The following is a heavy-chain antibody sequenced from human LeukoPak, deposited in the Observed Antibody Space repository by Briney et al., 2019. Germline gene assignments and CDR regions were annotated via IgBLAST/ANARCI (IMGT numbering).Heavy chain of an antibody. CDR2: INHSGST. Sequence: NTSETLSLTCAVYGGSFSDYYWSWIRQPPGKGLEWIGNINHSGSTNYNPSLKSRVTISVDTSKNQFSLKLSSVTAADTAVYYCARLDYYDYSDYEGLDVWGQGTTVTVSS. CDR3: ARLDYYDYSDYEGLDV. J-gene: IGHJ6*02. CDR1: GGSFSDYY. V-gene: IGHV4-34*01. D-gene: IGHD3-22*01.